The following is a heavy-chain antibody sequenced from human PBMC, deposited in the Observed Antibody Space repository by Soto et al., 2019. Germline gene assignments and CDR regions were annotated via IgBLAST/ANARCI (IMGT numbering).Heavy chain of an antibody. Sequence: QVTLKESGPVLVKPTETLTLTCTVSGISLSHDRVGVSWIRQPPGKALEWLADIFSNDEKSYSAFLRSRLTISKDTSRSQVGLTIANMDPLDTATYYCTRAITRLGYCASTRCYELDYWGHGITVTVSS. CDR2: IFSNDEK. J-gene: IGHJ4*01. V-gene: IGHV2-26*01. CDR1: GISLSHDRVG. CDR3: TRAITRLGYCASTRCYELDY. D-gene: IGHD2-2*01.